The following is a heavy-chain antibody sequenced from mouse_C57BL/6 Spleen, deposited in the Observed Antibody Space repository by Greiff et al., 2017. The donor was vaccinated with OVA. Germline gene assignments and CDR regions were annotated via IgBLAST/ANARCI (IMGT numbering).Heavy chain of an antibody. J-gene: IGHJ4*01. CDR1: GYTFTSYW. D-gene: IGHD2-5*01. CDR2: IYPGSGST. V-gene: IGHV1-55*01. Sequence: QVQLQQPGAELVKPGASVKMSCKASGYTFTSYWITWVKQRPGQGLEWIGDIYPGSGSTNYNEKFKSKATLTVDTSSSTAYMQLSSLTSEDSAVYYCASYSNRYYYAMDYWGQGTSVTVSS. CDR3: ASYSNRYYYAMDY.